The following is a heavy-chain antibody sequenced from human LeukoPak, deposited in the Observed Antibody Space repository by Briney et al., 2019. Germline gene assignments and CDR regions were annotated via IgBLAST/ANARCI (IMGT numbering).Heavy chain of an antibody. CDR1: GFTFSSHW. J-gene: IGHJ4*02. Sequence: GGSLRLSCAASGFTFSSHWMHWVRQAPEKGLVGVAHINADGSGTYYAASVKGRFTISRDNAKNTLYLQMNSLRAEDTAVYYCARSLGRFGDQDYWGQGTLVTVSS. V-gene: IGHV3-74*01. CDR3: ARSLGRFGDQDY. CDR2: INADGSGT. D-gene: IGHD3-10*01.